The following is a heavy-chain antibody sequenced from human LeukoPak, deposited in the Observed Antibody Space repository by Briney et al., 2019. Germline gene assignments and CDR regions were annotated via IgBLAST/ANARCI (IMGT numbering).Heavy chain of an antibody. CDR2: IYYSGST. D-gene: IGHD6-13*01. V-gene: IGHV4-59*08. J-gene: IGHJ4*02. Sequence: SETLSLTCTVSGGSISSYYWSWIRQPPGKGLEWIGYIYYSGSTNYNPSLKSRVTISVDTSKNQFSLKLSSVTAADTAVYYCARHSSSWSFFDYWGQGTLVTVSS. CDR3: ARHSSSWSFFDY. CDR1: GGSISSYY.